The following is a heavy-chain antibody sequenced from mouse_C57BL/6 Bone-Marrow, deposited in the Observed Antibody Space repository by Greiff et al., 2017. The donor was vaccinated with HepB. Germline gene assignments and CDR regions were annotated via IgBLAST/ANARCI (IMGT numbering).Heavy chain of an antibody. D-gene: IGHD1-1*01. CDR1: GYTFTSYW. Sequence: QVHVKQPGAELVRPGTSVKLSCKASGYTFTSYWMHWVKQRPGQGLEWIGMIHPNSGSTNYNEKFKSKATLTVDKSSSTAYMQLSSLTSEDSAVYYCARSPYYGSSYCYYAMDYWGQGTSVTVSS. CDR2: IHPNSGST. CDR3: ARSPYYGSSYCYYAMDY. J-gene: IGHJ4*01. V-gene: IGHV1-64*01.